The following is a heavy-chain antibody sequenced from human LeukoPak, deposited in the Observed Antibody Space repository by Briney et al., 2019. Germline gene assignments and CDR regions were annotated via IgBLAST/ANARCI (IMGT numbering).Heavy chain of an antibody. Sequence: SQTLSLTCTVSGGSISSGGYYWSWIRQPPGKGLEWIGYIYHSGSTYYNPSLKSRVTISVDRSKNQFSLKLSSVTAADTAVYYCARDRQLWVFDYWGQGTLVTVSS. CDR2: IYHSGST. CDR3: ARDRQLWVFDY. CDR1: GGSISSGGYY. V-gene: IGHV4-30-2*01. J-gene: IGHJ4*02. D-gene: IGHD5-18*01.